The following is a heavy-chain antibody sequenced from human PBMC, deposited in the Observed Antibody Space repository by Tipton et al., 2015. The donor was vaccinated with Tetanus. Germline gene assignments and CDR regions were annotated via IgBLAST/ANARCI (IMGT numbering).Heavy chain of an antibody. V-gene: IGHV4-4*07. CDR3: ARGVWFGPGPRYYFDY. D-gene: IGHD3-10*01. J-gene: IGHJ4*02. CDR2: IYSSGST. CDR1: GGSISSYY. Sequence: TLSLTCTVSGGSISSYYWSWIRQPAGKGLEWIGRIYSSGSTHYNPSLQSRVTMSLDKSKNQFSLKLNAVTAADTAVYYCARGVWFGPGPRYYFDYWGQGTLVTVSS.